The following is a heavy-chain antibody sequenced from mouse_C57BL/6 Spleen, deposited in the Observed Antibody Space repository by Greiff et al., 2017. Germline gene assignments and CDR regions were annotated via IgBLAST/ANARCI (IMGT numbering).Heavy chain of an antibody. CDR1: GFTFSDYG. J-gene: IGHJ4*01. CDR2: ISSGSSTS. V-gene: IGHV5-17*01. D-gene: IGHD1-1*01. Sequence: DVQLVESGGGLVKPGGSLKLSCAASGFTFSDYGMHWVRQAPEKGLAWVAYISSGSSTSYYADTVKGRFTISRDNAKNTLFLQMTSLKSEDTAMYYCARPITTVVATDAMDYWGQGTSVTVSA. CDR3: ARPITTVVATDAMDY.